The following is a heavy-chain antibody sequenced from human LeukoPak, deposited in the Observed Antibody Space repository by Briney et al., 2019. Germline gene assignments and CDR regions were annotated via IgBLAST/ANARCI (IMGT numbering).Heavy chain of an antibody. Sequence: SETLSLTCTVSGGSISSYYWSWIRQPPGKGLEWIGYIYYSGSTNYNPSLKSRVTISVDTSKNQFSLKLSSVTAADTAVYYCARAVVAARYNWFDPWGQGTLVTVSS. V-gene: IGHV4-59*01. CDR1: GGSISSYY. CDR2: IYYSGST. CDR3: ARAVVAARYNWFDP. D-gene: IGHD2-2*01. J-gene: IGHJ5*02.